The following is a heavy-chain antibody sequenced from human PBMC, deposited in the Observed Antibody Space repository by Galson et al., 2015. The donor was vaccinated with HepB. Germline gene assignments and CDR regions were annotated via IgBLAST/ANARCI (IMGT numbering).Heavy chain of an antibody. V-gene: IGHV5-51*01. CDR1: GYSFTSYW. CDR2: IYPGDSDT. CDR3: ARRVAIFEVVHPPDY. D-gene: IGHD3-3*01. Sequence: QSGAEVKKPGESLKISCKGSGYSFTSYWIGRVRQMPGKGLEWMGIIYPGDSDTRYSPSFQGQVTISADKSISTAYLQWSSLKASDTAMYYCARRVAIFEVVHPPDYWGQGTLVTVSS. J-gene: IGHJ4*02.